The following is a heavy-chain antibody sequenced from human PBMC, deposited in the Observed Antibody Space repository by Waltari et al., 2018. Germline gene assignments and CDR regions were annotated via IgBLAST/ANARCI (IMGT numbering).Heavy chain of an antibody. V-gene: IGHV5-51*01. CDR3: TTLKNGGYDWFYFEH. CDR2: IYPGDSRT. D-gene: IGHD5-12*01. CDR1: GSSFTSYY. J-gene: IGHJ4*02. Sequence: EVQVVQSGPEVKKPGESLKISCKASGSSFTSYYIGWVRRMPGKGLEWMGVIYPGDSRTRYNPSFQGQVTISADKSISTAYLQWSSLKASDTGIYYCTTLKNGGYDWFYFEHWGQGSLVTVS.